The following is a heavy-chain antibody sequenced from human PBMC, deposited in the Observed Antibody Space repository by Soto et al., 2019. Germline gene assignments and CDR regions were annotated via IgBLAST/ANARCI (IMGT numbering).Heavy chain of an antibody. D-gene: IGHD1-7*01. CDR3: AKFGNYVRFFDYYGMDV. Sequence: GGSLRLSCAASGFTFSSYAMSWVRQAPGKGLEWVSAISGSGGSTYYADSVKGRFTISRDNSKNTLYLQMNSLRAEDTAVYYCAKFGNYVRFFDYYGMDVWGQGTTVTAP. J-gene: IGHJ6*02. CDR1: GFTFSSYA. V-gene: IGHV3-23*01. CDR2: ISGSGGST.